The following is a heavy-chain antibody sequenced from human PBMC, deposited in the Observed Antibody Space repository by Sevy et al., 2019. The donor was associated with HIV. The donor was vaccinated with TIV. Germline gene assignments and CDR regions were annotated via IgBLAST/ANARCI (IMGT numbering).Heavy chain of an antibody. CDR1: GFSFSSYG. J-gene: IGHJ5*01. CDR3: ARDSARVIVPTAGFDS. CDR2: ILYNVRTE. V-gene: IGHV3-33*08. Sequence: GGSLRLSCVASGFSFSSYGMHWVRQAPGKGLEWVAAILYNVRTEEYADSVRGRFTISRDNSKNTVNLEMNSLRVEDTALYFCARDSARVIVPTAGFDSWGQGVLVTVSS. D-gene: IGHD2-21*01.